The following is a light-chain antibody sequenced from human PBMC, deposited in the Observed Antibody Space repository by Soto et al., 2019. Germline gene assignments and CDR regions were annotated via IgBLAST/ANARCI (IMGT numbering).Light chain of an antibody. V-gene: IGLV2-14*01. J-gene: IGLJ1*01. CDR3: CSYTSSSTYV. Sequence: QSALTQPASVSGSPGQSITISCTGTSSDVGGYNYVSWYQQHPGKAPKLMIYEVSNRPSGVSNRFSASKSGNTASLTISGLQAEDEADYYCCSYTSSSTYVFGTGTKLTVL. CDR2: EVS. CDR1: SSDVGGYNY.